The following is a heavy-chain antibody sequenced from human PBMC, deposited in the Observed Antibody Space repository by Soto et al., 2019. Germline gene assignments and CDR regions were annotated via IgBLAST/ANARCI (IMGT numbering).Heavy chain of an antibody. CDR3: AKDGADTGTYYLDD. CDR1: NFTFSNYG. CDR2: ISNDGSNK. J-gene: IGHJ4*02. V-gene: IGHV3-30*18. D-gene: IGHD1-26*01. Sequence: QVQLVESGGGVVQPGRSLRLSCAASNFTFSNYGMHWVRQAPGKGLEWVALISNDGSNKYYTDSVKGRFTISRDNSRNTLSLQMNSLRADDTAVYYCAKDGADTGTYYLDDWGQGTLITVSS.